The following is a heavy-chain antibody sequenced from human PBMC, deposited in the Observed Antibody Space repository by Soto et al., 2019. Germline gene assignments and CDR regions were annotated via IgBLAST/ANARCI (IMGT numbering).Heavy chain of an antibody. J-gene: IGHJ6*02. CDR2: INGDGSTT. V-gene: IGHV3-74*01. CDR1: GFTFSTYW. CDR3: ARGLRNYYGVDV. Sequence: EVQLEESGGGLHQPGGSQRLSCTASGFTFSTYWMHWVRQAPGKGLVWVSRINGDGSTTAYADSVRGRFTISRDNAKNTLYLQVNSLRDEDTAVYYCARGLRNYYGVDVWGQGTTVTVSS.